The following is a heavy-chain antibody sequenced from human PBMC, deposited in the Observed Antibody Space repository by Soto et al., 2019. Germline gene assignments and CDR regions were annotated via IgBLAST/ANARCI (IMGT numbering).Heavy chain of an antibody. CDR3: ATPAYSGIDY. CDR2: IYYSWST. Sequence: ETLSLTCTVSGGSVSSNSYYWSWIRQPPGKGLEWIGYIYYSWSTKYNPSLKSRVTISVDTSKNQFSLKLSSVTAADTAVDYCATPAYSGIDYWGQGTLVTVAS. J-gene: IGHJ4*02. D-gene: IGHD5-12*01. CDR1: GGSVSSNSYY. V-gene: IGHV4-61*01.